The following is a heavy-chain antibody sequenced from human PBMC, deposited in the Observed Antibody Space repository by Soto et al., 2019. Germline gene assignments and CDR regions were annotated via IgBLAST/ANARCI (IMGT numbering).Heavy chain of an antibody. D-gene: IGHD3-16*01. CDR1: GLSFSSYG. CDR2: ISGSATGT. CDR3: GKDLIAGGSYCGVVAH. V-gene: IGHV3-23*01. Sequence: EVQLLESGGGLVEPGGSLRLSCAASGLSFSSYGMSWVRQAPGKGLEWVSGISGSATGTYYADSVKGRFTISRDNSMNPLYRQMTSMRAEATALYYCGKDLIAGGSYCGVVAHWGQGTLVTGSS. J-gene: IGHJ4*02.